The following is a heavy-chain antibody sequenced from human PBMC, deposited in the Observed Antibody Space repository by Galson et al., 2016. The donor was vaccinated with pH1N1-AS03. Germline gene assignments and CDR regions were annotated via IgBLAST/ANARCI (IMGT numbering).Heavy chain of an antibody. V-gene: IGHV4-59*11. J-gene: IGHJ4*02. D-gene: IGHD3-16*02. Sequence: SETLSLTCSVSGVSSDSPYWSWLRQSPGKGLEWIGSIYYSGRTDYNPSFESRFPISVDTSKNHVSLQLRSVTAADSAVYYCARVRGNVDYTWGTYRHSGKCDFWGQGTLVSVSS. CDR1: GVSSDSPY. CDR3: ARVRGNVDYTWGTYRHSGKCDF. CDR2: IYYSGRT.